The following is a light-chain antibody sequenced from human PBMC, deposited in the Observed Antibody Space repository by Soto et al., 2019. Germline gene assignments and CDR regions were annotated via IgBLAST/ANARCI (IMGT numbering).Light chain of an antibody. CDR3: QQRSKLPRT. CDR2: GAS. Sequence: EITLTQSPGTLSLSPGERATLSCRASQSVSDYLAWYQQKAGQPPRVLMYGASNRATDIPARFSGSWSGTDFTLTISRLEPEVSAFYYCQQRSKLPRTFGGGTRVEIK. J-gene: IGKJ4*01. CDR1: QSVSDY. V-gene: IGKV3-11*01.